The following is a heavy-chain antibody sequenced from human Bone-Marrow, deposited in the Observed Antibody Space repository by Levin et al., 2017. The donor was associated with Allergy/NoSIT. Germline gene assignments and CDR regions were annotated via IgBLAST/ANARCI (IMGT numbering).Heavy chain of an antibody. Sequence: PGGSLRLSCAASGFMFNKYGMNWVRQAPGKGLEWVAVIWYDGIKKYYGDSVKGRFTISRDNSNNTLNLQLNSLRAEDTAVYYCTRGADNDYWGQGTLVTVSS. V-gene: IGHV3-33*01. CDR3: TRGADNDY. CDR2: IWYDGIKK. CDR1: GFMFNKYG. J-gene: IGHJ4*02. D-gene: IGHD4/OR15-4a*01.